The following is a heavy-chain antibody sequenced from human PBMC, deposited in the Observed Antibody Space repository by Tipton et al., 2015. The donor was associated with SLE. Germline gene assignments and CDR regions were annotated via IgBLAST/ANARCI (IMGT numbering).Heavy chain of an antibody. Sequence: SLRLSCTASGFTFSSYWMHWVRQPPGKGLVWVSEIDPNGSPTNYADSVKDRFTISRDNAKNTLFLEMNSLRVDDTAVYYCAREVMTRMDVWGQGTTVTVSS. J-gene: IGHJ6*02. D-gene: IGHD2-21*02. CDR3: AREVMTRMDV. CDR2: IDPNGSPT. V-gene: IGHV3-74*01. CDR1: GFTFSSYW.